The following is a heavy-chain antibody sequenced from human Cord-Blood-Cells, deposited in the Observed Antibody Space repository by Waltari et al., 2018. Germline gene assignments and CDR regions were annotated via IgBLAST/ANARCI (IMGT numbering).Heavy chain of an antibody. CDR1: GFTVSSHY. V-gene: IGHV3-53*01. CDR3: ARGVAARPFDY. J-gene: IGHJ4*02. CDR2: IYSGGST. D-gene: IGHD6-6*01. Sequence: EVQLVESGGGLIQPGGSLRLSCAASGFTVSSHYMSWVRQAPGKGLEWVSVIYSGGSTYYTDSVKGRFTISRDNSKNTLYLQMNSLRAEDTAVYYCARGVAARPFDYWGQGTLVTVSS.